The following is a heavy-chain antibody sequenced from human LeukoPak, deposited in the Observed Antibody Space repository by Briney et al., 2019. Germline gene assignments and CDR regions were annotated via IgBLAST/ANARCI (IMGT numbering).Heavy chain of an antibody. CDR1: GFTFSSYA. J-gene: IGHJ4*02. Sequence: PGGSLRLSCAASGFTFSSYAMSWVRQASGKGLEWVSTISGSGGNTYYADSVKGRFTISRDNSKSTLYLQMNSLRAEDTAVYYCAKDQKWELLPFDYWGQGTLVTVSS. D-gene: IGHD1-26*01. CDR3: AKDQKWELLPFDY. CDR2: ISGSGGNT. V-gene: IGHV3-23*01.